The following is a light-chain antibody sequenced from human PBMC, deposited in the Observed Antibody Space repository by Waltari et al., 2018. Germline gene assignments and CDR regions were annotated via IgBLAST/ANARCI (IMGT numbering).Light chain of an antibody. CDR1: SIDIDNYNY. J-gene: IGLJ2*01. Sequence: QSALTQPASVSGSPGQSITISCTGTSIDIDNYNYVSWNQQHPDKAPKPMIYEVSTRPAGVSNRFSGSKSGNTASLTISGLQAADEADYYCSSYTSSSTYVGFGGGTKLTVL. CDR3: SSYTSSSTYVG. CDR2: EVS. V-gene: IGLV2-14*01.